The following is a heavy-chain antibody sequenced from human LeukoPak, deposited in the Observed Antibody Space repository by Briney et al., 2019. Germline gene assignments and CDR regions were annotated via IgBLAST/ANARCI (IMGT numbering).Heavy chain of an antibody. D-gene: IGHD1-26*01. CDR1: GFTFSNAW. CDR2: IKSKTDGGTT. Sequence: GGSLRLSCAASGFTFSNAWMSWVRQAPGKRLEWVGRIKSKTDGGTTDYAAPVEGRFTISRDDSKNTLYLQMNSLKTEDTAVYYCTTELALVGATLDVAFDIWGQGTMVTVSS. V-gene: IGHV3-15*01. J-gene: IGHJ3*02. CDR3: TTELALVGATLDVAFDI.